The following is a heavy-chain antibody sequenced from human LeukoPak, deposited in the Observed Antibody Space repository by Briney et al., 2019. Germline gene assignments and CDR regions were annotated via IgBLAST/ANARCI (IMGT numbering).Heavy chain of an antibody. CDR3: ARMCDSSGYSLCPNDAFDI. D-gene: IGHD3-22*01. V-gene: IGHV5-51*01. CDR2: IFPGDSDT. CDR1: GYALPSYY. J-gene: IGHJ3*02. Sequence: GESLKISCHGSGYALPSYYIGWVRQMPGKGLEWMGHIFPGDSDTRYSPSFRGHVTISADESTSTAYLQWISLKASDTAMYYCARMCDSSGYSLCPNDAFDIWGQGTMVTVSS.